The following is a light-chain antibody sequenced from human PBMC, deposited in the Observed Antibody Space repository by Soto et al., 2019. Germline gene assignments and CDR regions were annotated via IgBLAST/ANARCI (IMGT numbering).Light chain of an antibody. CDR1: QSVTRN. CDR3: QQYHHWPVT. J-gene: IGKJ4*01. V-gene: IGKV3-15*01. Sequence: EIVMTQSPSTLSASPGERVTLSCRASQSVTRNLAWYQHTPGQSPRLLISAASSVATGLPSRFSGSGSGTDFTLTISSLQSEDAAIYYCQQYHHWPVTFGGGTKVEIK. CDR2: AAS.